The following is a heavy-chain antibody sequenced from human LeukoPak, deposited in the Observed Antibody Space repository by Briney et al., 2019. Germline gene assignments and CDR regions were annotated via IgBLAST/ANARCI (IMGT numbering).Heavy chain of an antibody. V-gene: IGHV3-30*18. D-gene: IGHD3/OR15-3a*01. J-gene: IGHJ3*02. CDR2: ILYDGSNK. Sequence: GGSLRLSCAASGFTFSSYGMHWVRQAPGKGLEWVAVILYDGSNKYYADSVKGRFTISRDNSKNTLYLQMNSLRAEDTAEYYCAKVGWTKTPHSHDAFDIWGQGTMVTVSS. CDR3: AKVGWTKTPHSHDAFDI. CDR1: GFTFSSYG.